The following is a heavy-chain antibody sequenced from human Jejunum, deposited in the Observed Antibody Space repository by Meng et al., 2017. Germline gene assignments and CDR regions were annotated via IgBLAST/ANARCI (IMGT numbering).Heavy chain of an antibody. CDR2: IKQDGKEK. V-gene: IGHV3-7*01. J-gene: IGHJ6*02. CDR3: AKVGVPFGMDV. Sequence: GESLKISCAASGFTFSRYGMTWVRQAPGKGLEWVANIKQDGKEKYYVDSVKGRFTISRDNAKNSRYLQMNSLRAEDTALYYCAKVGVPFGMDVWGQGTTVTVSS. CDR1: GFTFSRYG. D-gene: IGHD2-2*01.